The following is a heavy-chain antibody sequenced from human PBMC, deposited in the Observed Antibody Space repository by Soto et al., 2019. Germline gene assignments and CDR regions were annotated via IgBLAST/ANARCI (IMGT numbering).Heavy chain of an antibody. CDR3: ATRSPAFDY. V-gene: IGHV1-18*01. Sequence: QVQLVQSGPEVKKPGASVKVSCKTSGYTFTSFGISWVRQAPGQGLEWMGWISTDKGKTNYAQKFQGRVTMTTDTYTSTAYIELRSLRSDDTAVYYCATRSPAFDYWGQGTLVTVSS. J-gene: IGHJ4*02. CDR1: GYTFTSFG. CDR2: ISTDKGKT.